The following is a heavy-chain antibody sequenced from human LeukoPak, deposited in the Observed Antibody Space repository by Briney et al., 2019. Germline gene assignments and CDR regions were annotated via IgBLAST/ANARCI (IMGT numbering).Heavy chain of an antibody. J-gene: IGHJ6*02. CDR3: ARNLLPAAGAPYYYGMDV. V-gene: IGHV1-69*04. CDR1: GGTFSSYA. CDR2: IIPILGIA. Sequence: ASVKVSCKASGGTFSSYAISWVRQAPGQGLEWMGRIIPILGIANYAQKFQGRVTITADKSTSTACMELSSLRSEDTAVYYCARNLLPAAGAPYYYGMDVRGQGTTVTVSS. D-gene: IGHD6-13*01.